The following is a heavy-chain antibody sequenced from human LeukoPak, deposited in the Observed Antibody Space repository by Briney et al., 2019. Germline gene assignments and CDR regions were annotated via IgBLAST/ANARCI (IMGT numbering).Heavy chain of an antibody. D-gene: IGHD2-8*02. CDR1: GDSISASD. Sequence: PSATLSLTCTVSGDSISASDWSWIRQSAGKGLEWIGRFYVGGNTRYNPSLNSRVTMSADTSKNLLSLTLTSLTAADTAVYYCARDRAGGYFDYWGWGTLVTVSS. J-gene: IGHJ4*02. CDR2: FYVGGNT. V-gene: IGHV4-4*07. CDR3: ARDRAGGYFDY.